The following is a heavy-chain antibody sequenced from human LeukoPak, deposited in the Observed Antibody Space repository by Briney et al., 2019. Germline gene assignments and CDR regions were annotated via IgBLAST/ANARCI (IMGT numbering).Heavy chain of an antibody. CDR1: GDSLSGNY. V-gene: IGHV4-59*08. CDR3: ARHVYGKGMYV. CDR2: ISSSGTA. Sequence: SETLSLTCSVSGDSLSGNYWGWIRQPPGQGQECVGYISSSGTAYNPSLKSRLTISIDTSKNQFSLTLSSVTAADTAVYYCARHVYGKGMYVWGKGTTVIVSS. J-gene: IGHJ6*04. D-gene: IGHD4-17*01.